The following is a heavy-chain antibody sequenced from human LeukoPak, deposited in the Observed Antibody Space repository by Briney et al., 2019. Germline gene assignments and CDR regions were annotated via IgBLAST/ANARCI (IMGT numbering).Heavy chain of an antibody. D-gene: IGHD6-6*01. CDR2: ISYDGSNK. V-gene: IGHV3-30-3*01. CDR3: ARARSSSAFDP. Sequence: GRSLRLSCAASGFTFSSYAMHWVRQAPGKGLEWVAVISYDGSNKYYADSVKGRFTISRDNSKNTLYLQMSSLRAEDTAVYYCARARSSSAFDPWGQGTLVTVSS. J-gene: IGHJ5*02. CDR1: GFTFSSYA.